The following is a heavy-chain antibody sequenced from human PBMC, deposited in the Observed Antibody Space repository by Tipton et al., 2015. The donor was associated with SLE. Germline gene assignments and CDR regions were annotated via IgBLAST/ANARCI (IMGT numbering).Heavy chain of an antibody. D-gene: IGHD7-27*01. CDR2: ISYDGRT. CDR1: GGSFGGYY. V-gene: IGHV4-34*09. J-gene: IGHJ3*02. Sequence: TLSLTCSIYGGSFGGYYWSWIRQPPGKGLEWIGFISYDGRTKYNPSLKSRVTISLDTSKTQFFLRLSSVTAADTAVYFCARGPNWGLDDAFDIWGQGTMVSVSS. CDR3: ARGPNWGLDDAFDI.